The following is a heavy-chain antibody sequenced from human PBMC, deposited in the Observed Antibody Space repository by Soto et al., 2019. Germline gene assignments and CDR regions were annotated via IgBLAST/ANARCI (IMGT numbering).Heavy chain of an antibody. CDR3: ARVRDVWGTNGRPSFDY. CDR2: IYYSGST. J-gene: IGHJ4*02. CDR1: GGSISSGGYY. V-gene: IGHV4-31*01. Sequence: QVQLQESGPGLVKPSQTLSLTCTVSGGSISSGGYYWSWIRQHPGKGLEWIGYIYYSGSTYYNPSLQRPVTISLDTSKHQFALKLSSVTAADTAVYYCARVRDVWGTNGRPSFDYWGQGTLVTVSS. D-gene: IGHD3-16*01.